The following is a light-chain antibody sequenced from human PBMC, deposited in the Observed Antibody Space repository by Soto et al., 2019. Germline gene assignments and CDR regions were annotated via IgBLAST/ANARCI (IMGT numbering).Light chain of an antibody. Sequence: EVVMTQSPATLSVSPGERATLSCRASQSVSSNLVWYQQKPGQAPRLLIYGASTRATGIPARFSGSGSGTEFTLTISNLQSEDFAVYYCQHYNNWPPYTFGQGTKLEIK. J-gene: IGKJ2*01. CDR1: QSVSSN. CDR2: GAS. CDR3: QHYNNWPPYT. V-gene: IGKV3-15*01.